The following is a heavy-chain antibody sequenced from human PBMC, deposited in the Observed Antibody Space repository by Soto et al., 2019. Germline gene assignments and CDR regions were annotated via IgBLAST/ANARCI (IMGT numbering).Heavy chain of an antibody. CDR1: AGPFISYA. D-gene: IGHD1-26*01. J-gene: IGHJ4*02. Sequence: SVKGSCNASAGPFISYAISWVRQAPGQGLEWMGGIIPIFGTANYAQKFQGRVTITADESTSTAYMELSSLRSEDTAVYYCARDIIMGATKGYFDYWGQGTLVTVSS. CDR3: ARDIIMGATKGYFDY. CDR2: IIPIFGTA. V-gene: IGHV1-69*01.